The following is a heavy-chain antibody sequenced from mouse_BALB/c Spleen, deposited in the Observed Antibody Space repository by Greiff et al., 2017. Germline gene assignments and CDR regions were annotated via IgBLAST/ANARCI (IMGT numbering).Heavy chain of an antibody. CDR2: INPYNGDT. Sequence: VQLQQSGPELVKPGASVKISCKASGYSFTGYFMNWVMQSHGKSLEWIGRINPYNGDTFYNQKFKGKATLTVDKSSSTAHMELRSLASEDSAVYCCARWGDYEGFAYWGQGTLVTVSA. D-gene: IGHD2-4*01. J-gene: IGHJ3*01. V-gene: IGHV1-20*02. CDR1: GYSFTGYF. CDR3: ARWGDYEGFAY.